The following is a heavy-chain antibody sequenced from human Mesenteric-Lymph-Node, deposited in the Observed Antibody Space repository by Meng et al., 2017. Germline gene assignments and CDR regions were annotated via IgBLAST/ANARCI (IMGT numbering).Heavy chain of an antibody. V-gene: IGHV3-21*01. J-gene: IGHJ6*02. CDR3: AREARTILYYYYGMDV. D-gene: IGHD5-12*01. Sequence: GESLKISCAASGLTLSIHPAHWVRQAPGKGLEWVSSISSSSSYIYYADSVKGRFTISRDNAKNSLYLQMNSLRAEDTAVYYCAREARTILYYYYGMDVWGQGTTVTVSS. CDR2: ISSSSSYI. CDR1: GLTLSIHP.